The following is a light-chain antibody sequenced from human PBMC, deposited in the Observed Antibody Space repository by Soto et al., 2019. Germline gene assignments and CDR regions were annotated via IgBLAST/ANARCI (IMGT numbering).Light chain of an antibody. V-gene: IGKV1-5*03. CDR2: QAS. CDR1: QGISSL. CDR3: QQYKT. Sequence: DIQMTQSPSALSASVGDRVTITCRGSQGISSLLARYQQKPGKAPMLLIYQASSLASGVPSRFSGSGSGTEFTLAISGQQPDYFETYYCQQYKTFGQGTRVEIK. J-gene: IGKJ1*01.